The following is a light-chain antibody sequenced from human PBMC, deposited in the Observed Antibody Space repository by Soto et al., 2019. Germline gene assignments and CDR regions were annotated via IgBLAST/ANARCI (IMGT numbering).Light chain of an antibody. J-gene: IGLJ3*02. V-gene: IGLV1-40*01. CDR3: QSYDSSLNHWV. CDR2: DNN. Sequence: QSVLTQPPSVSGAPGQRVTISCTGTNSNIGADYDVHWYQQLPGTAPKLLIYDNNNRPSGVPDRFSGSKSGTSASLAITGLQAEDETDYYCQSYDSSLNHWVFGGGTKLTVL. CDR1: NSNIGADYD.